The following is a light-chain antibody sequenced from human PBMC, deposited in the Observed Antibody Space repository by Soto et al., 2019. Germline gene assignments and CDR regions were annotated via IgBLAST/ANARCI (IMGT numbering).Light chain of an antibody. V-gene: IGLV2-14*01. J-gene: IGLJ1*01. Sequence: QSALTQPASVSGSPGHPTPISSTGTSMNVGGYNYVSWYQQHPGKAPKLIIYEVSIRPSGVSNRFSGSKSGNTASLTISGLQAEDEADYYCNSYTSKSTGVFGTGTKLTVL. CDR1: SMNVGGYNY. CDR3: NSYTSKSTGV. CDR2: EVS.